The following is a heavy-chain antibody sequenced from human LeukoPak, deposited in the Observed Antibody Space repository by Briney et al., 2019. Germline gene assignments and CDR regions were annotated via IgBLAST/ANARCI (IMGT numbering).Heavy chain of an antibody. J-gene: IGHJ6*03. CDR3: GRDQTTVTYHYYYYMDV. CDR1: GYTLTELS. CDR2: INPSGGST. D-gene: IGHD4-17*01. V-gene: IGHV1-46*01. Sequence: ASVKVSCKVSGYTLTELSMHWVRQAPGKGLEWMGIINPSGGSTSYAQKFQGRVTMTRDMSTSTAYMELRNLTSDDTAVYYCGRDQTTVTYHYYYYMDVWGNGTAVTVSS.